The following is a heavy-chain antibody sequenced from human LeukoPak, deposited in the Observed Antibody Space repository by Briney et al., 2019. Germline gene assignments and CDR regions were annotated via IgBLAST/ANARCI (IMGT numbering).Heavy chain of an antibody. CDR1: GGPISSSSYY. J-gene: IGHJ4*02. D-gene: IGHD3-22*01. CDR3: ARGRHRYGWYYYDSSGYQLSDY. V-gene: IGHV4-39*01. Sequence: PSETLSLTCTVSGGPISSSSYYWGWIRQPPRKRLEWIGSIYYSGSTYYNPSLKSRVTISVDTSKNQFSLKLSSVTAADTAVYYCARGRHRYGWYYYDSSGYQLSDYWGQGTLVTVSS. CDR2: IYYSGST.